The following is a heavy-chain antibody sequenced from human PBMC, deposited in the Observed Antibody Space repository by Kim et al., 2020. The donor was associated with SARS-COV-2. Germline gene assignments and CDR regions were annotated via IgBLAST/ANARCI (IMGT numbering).Heavy chain of an antibody. CDR1: VACLSSGGYY. D-gene: IGHD3-22*01. J-gene: IGHJ4*02. CDR3: ARAPGLGTMIVVVTHFDC. CDR2: IYYSGST. Sequence: SETLSCTCTVSVACLSSGGYYWIWIRQHPGKGLEWIGYIYYSGSTYYNPSLKSRVTISVDTSKNQFSLKLSSVTAADTAVYYCARAPGLGTMIVVVTHFDCWSQGTLVTVSS. V-gene: IGHV4-31*03.